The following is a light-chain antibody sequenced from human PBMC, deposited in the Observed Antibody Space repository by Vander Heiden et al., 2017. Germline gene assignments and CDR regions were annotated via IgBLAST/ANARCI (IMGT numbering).Light chain of an antibody. CDR3: PLYDNLRST. Sequence: ESQMTQSPSSLSASVGDRDAIACQSSQYISNYLYLYLQKPGKAPKLLIYDASNLDTGVPSRFSGSASGTDFTLIITRLQPEDMATYYSPLYDNLRSTFGGGTKVEIK. J-gene: IGKJ4*01. CDR2: DAS. V-gene: IGKV1-33*01. CDR1: QYISNY.